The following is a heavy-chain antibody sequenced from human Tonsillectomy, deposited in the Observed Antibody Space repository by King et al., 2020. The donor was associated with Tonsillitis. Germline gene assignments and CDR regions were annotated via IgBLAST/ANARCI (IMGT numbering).Heavy chain of an antibody. CDR1: GGSISIYY. CDR2: INYSGST. J-gene: IGHJ4*02. D-gene: IGHD1-1*01. V-gene: IGHV4-59*08. CDR3: ARHEPSTTTTPPALAY. Sequence: QLQESGPGLVKPSETLSLSCTVSGGSISIYYWSWIRQPPGKGLEWIGYINYSGSTNYNPSLKSRVTISVDTSETQLSLKLRSVTAADTAFYYCARHEPSTTTTPPALAYWAKGTLVTFSS.